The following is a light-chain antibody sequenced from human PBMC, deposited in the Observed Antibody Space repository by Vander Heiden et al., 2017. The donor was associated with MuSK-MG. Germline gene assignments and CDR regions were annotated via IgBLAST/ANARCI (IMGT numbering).Light chain of an antibody. CDR2: AAS. CDR3: QQSDSTPNT. CDR1: QSISSY. V-gene: IGKV1-39*01. Sequence: DIKMTQSPSSLSASVGDRVTITCRASQSISSYLNWYQQKLGKAPKLLIYAASSLQSGVPSRFSGSASGTDFTLTISRLQPEDFAPYSCQQSDSTPNTFGQGTKLEIK. J-gene: IGKJ2*01.